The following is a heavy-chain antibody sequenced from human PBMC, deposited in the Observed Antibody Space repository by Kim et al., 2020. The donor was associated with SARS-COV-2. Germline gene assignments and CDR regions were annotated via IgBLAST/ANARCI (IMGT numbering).Heavy chain of an antibody. CDR1: GFTLSGST. CDR2: INSKTHSYAT. V-gene: IGHV3-73*01. D-gene: IGHD2-8*01. CDR3: TRHFEGILRGYDY. J-gene: IGHJ4*02. Sequence: GGSLRLSCAASGFTLSGSTIHWVRQASGKGLEWIGHINSKTHSYATAYAASVKGRFTISRDDSSNTAYLQMSSLKTEDTAVYYCTRHFEGILRGYDYWGQGTLVTVSS.